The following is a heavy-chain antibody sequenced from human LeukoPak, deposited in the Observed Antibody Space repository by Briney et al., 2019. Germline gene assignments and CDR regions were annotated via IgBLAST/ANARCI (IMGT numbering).Heavy chain of an antibody. CDR1: GGAISRYY. J-gene: IGHJ4*02. Sequence: PSETLSLTCTVSGGAISRYYWSWIRQPPGKGLEWIGYIYYSGTTNYNPSLKSRVTISVDTSKNQFSLELSSVTAADTAVYYCARGVYIAAAQYGYWGQGTLVTVSS. CDR2: IYYSGTT. D-gene: IGHD6-13*01. V-gene: IGHV4-59*01. CDR3: ARGVYIAAAQYGY.